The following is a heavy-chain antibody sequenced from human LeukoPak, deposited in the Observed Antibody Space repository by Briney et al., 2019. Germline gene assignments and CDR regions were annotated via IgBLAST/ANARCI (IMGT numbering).Heavy chain of an antibody. CDR3: ALQELNSSGWYPRPPKFDY. V-gene: IGHV4-34*01. CDR1: GGSFSGYY. CDR2: INHSGST. J-gene: IGHJ4*02. D-gene: IGHD6-19*01. Sequence: SETLSLTCAVYGGSFSGYYWSWIRQPPGKGLEWIGEINHSGSTNYNPSLKSRVIMSVDTSKNQFSLKLSSVTAADTAEYYCALQELNSSGWYPRPPKFDYWGQGTLVTVSS.